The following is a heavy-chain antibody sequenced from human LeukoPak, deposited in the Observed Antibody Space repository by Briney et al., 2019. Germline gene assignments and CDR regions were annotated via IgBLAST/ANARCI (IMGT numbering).Heavy chain of an antibody. D-gene: IGHD2-15*01. V-gene: IGHV1-3*01. J-gene: IGHJ6*03. CDR3: ARGRGISGSNRDFYYYYYMDV. CDR2: MNAGNGNT. Sequence: ASVKVSCKASGYIFTDYAIHWLRQAPGQRPEWMGWMNAGNGNTKYSQKFQGRITLIRDTSAATAYMELSSLRHDDLSVYYCARGRGISGSNRDFYYYYYMDVWGKGTTVTVSS. CDR1: GYIFTDYA.